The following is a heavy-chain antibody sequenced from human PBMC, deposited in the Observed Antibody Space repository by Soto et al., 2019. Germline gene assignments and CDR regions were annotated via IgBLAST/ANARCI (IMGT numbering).Heavy chain of an antibody. Sequence: SVKVSCKASGGTFSSYAISWVRQAPGQGLEWMGGIIPIFGTANYAQRFQGRVTITADKSTSTAYMELSSLRSEDTAVYYCAEGTVPAAIDYYYYGMDVWGQGTTVTVSS. CDR1: GGTFSSYA. J-gene: IGHJ6*02. CDR3: AEGTVPAAIDYYYYGMDV. CDR2: IIPIFGTA. D-gene: IGHD2-2*01. V-gene: IGHV1-69*06.